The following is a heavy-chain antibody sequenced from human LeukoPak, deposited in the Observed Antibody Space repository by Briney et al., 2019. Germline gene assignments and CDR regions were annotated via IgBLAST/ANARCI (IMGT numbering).Heavy chain of an antibody. CDR1: GFTVYTNS. V-gene: IGHV3-53*01. D-gene: IGHD6-19*01. CDR2: IYTGGTT. J-gene: IGHJ4*02. Sequence: GGSLRLSCAVSGFTVYTNSMSWVRQVPGKGLEWVSVIYTGGTTHYADSVKGRFTISRDNSKNTLYLEMNSLRAEDAAVYFCARSPAFYDGAVVKYYFDYWGQGTLATVSS. CDR3: ARSPAFYDGAVVKYYFDY.